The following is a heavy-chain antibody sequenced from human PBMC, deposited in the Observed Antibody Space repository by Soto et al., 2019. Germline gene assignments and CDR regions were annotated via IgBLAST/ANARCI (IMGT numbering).Heavy chain of an antibody. CDR2: ISAYNGNT. Sequence: QVQLVQSGAEVKKPGASVKVSCKSSGYTFSSYGISWVRQAPGQGLEWMGWISAYNGNTNYAQNLQGRVTMTTDTSTGSAYMELRRMRSDVSAVYYCVSGQGGGWFEPRGRGTLVTVSS. J-gene: IGHJ5*02. D-gene: IGHD1-26*01. CDR3: VSGQGGGWFEP. V-gene: IGHV1-18*01. CDR1: GYTFSSYG.